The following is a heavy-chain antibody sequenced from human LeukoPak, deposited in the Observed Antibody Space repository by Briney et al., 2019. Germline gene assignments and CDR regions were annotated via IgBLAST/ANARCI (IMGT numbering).Heavy chain of an antibody. CDR3: ARVEKRYCSSTSCYGNAFDI. Sequence: ASVKASCKASGYTFTSYYMHWVRQAPGQGLEWMGIINPSGGSTSHAQKFQGRVTMTRDTSTSTVYMELSSLRSEDTAVYYCARVEKRYCSSTSCYGNAFDIWGQGTMVTVSS. CDR1: GYTFTSYY. J-gene: IGHJ3*02. CDR2: INPSGGST. V-gene: IGHV1-46*01. D-gene: IGHD2-2*01.